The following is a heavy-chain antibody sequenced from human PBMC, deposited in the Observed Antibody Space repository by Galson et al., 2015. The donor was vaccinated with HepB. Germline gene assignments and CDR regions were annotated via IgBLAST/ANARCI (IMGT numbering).Heavy chain of an antibody. J-gene: IGHJ1*01. V-gene: IGHV6-1*01. CDR2: TYYRSKWYN. Sequence: CAISGDSVSSNSAAWNWIRQSPSRGLEWLGRTYYRSKWYNDYAVSVKSRITIKPDTSKNQFSLQVNSVAPEDTAVYYCASGEMVEWGQGTLVTVSS. CDR3: ASGEMVE. CDR1: GDSVSSNSAA. D-gene: IGHD5-24*01.